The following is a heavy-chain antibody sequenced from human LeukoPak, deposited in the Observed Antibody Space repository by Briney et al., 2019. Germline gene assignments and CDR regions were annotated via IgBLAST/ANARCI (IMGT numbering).Heavy chain of an antibody. CDR1: GGSISSYY. J-gene: IGHJ6*03. V-gene: IGHV4-4*07. CDR2: IYTSGST. CDR3: AREINWNYRSLVDEYYCYYYYMDV. D-gene: IGHD1-7*01. Sequence: SETLSLTCTVSGGSISSYYWSWIRQPAGKGLEWIGRIYTSGSTNYNPSLKSRVTMSVDTSKNQFSLKLSSVTAADTAVYYCAREINWNYRSLVDEYYCYYYYMDVWGKGTTVTVSS.